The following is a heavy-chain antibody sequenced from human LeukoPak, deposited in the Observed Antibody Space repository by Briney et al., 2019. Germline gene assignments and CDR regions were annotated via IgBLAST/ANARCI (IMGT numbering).Heavy chain of an antibody. CDR3: ARVSAYDSSGYYFDAFDI. CDR2: INHSGST. J-gene: IGHJ3*02. CDR1: GGSFSGYY. D-gene: IGHD3-22*01. V-gene: IGHV4-34*01. Sequence: SETLSLTCAVYGGSFSGYYWSWIRQPPGKGLGWIGEINHSGSTNYNPSLKSRVTISVDTSKNQFSLKLSSVTAADTAVYYCARVSAYDSSGYYFDAFDIWGQGTMVTVPS.